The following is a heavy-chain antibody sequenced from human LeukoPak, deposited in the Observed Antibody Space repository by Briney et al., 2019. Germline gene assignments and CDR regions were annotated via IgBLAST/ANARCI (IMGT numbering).Heavy chain of an antibody. Sequence: AGSLRLSCAASGFTFSSHAMSWVRQAPGKGLEWVSGISGSGGTSYYADSVKGRLTISRDNAKDTLYLQMNSVRVEDTAVYYCARAPYSSSWTFDYWGQGTLVTVSS. D-gene: IGHD6-13*01. CDR2: ISGSGGTS. CDR1: GFTFSSHA. CDR3: ARAPYSSSWTFDY. V-gene: IGHV3-23*01. J-gene: IGHJ4*02.